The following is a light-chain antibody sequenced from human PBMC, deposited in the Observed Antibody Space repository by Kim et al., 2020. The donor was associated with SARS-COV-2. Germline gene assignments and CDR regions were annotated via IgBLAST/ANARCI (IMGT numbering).Light chain of an antibody. CDR1: RSNIGSNA. V-gene: IGLV1-44*01. J-gene: IGLJ2*01. CDR3: AAWDDSLNGVI. CDR2: SDD. Sequence: QSVLTQPPSASGTPGQRVTISCSGSRSNIGSNAVNWYQQLPGTAPKLLIYSDDHRPSGVPDRFSGSKSGTSASLAISGLQSEDEADYYCAAWDDSLNGVIFRGGTQLTVL.